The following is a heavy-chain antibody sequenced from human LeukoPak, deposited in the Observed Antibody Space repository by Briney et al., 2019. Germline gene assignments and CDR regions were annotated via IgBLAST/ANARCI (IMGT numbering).Heavy chain of an antibody. CDR1: GGSISSYY. CDR2: IYTSGST. V-gene: IGHV4-59*10. Sequence: PSETLSLTCAVYGGSISSYYWSWIRQPAGKGLEWIGRIYTSGSTNYNPSLKSRVTMSVDTSRNQFSLKLNSVTAADTAVYYCAKSNGYGLVDIWGQGTMVTVSS. CDR3: AKSNGYGLVDI. J-gene: IGHJ3*02. D-gene: IGHD3-10*01.